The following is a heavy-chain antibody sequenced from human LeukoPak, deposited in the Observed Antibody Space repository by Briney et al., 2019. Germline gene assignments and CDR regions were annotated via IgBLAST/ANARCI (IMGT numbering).Heavy chain of an antibody. Sequence: GTSLRLSCAASGFTFSNYGMHWVRQAPGKGLVWVSRIEGDGSSTTYADYVKGRFTISRDSAKNTLYLQMNSLRAEDTAVYFCARDPSAFAGYFDFWGQGTLVTASS. CDR2: IEGDGSST. D-gene: IGHD3-10*01. CDR3: ARDPSAFAGYFDF. CDR1: GFTFSNYG. V-gene: IGHV3-74*01. J-gene: IGHJ4*02.